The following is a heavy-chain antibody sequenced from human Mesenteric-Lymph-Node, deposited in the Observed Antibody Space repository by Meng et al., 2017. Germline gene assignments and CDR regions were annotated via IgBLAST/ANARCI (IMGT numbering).Heavy chain of an antibody. CDR3: ARDDGDFSFHY. CDR1: GFTFDDYA. J-gene: IGHJ4*02. V-gene: IGHV3-7*01. D-gene: IGHD4-17*01. Sequence: GESLKTSCAASGFTFDDYAMYWVRQAPGKGLEWVANIKKDGNEIYYVDSVKGRFTVSRDNAKNTLHLQMNSLRAEDTAVYYCARDDGDFSFHYWGQGSLVTVSS. CDR2: IKKDGNEI.